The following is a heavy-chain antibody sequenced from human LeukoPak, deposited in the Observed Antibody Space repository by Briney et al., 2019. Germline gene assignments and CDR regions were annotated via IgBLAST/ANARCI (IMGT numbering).Heavy chain of an antibody. V-gene: IGHV1-69*05. J-gene: IGHJ6*03. CDR1: GGTFSSYA. CDR2: IIPIFGTA. D-gene: IGHD6-13*01. CDR3: ARVPGIAGYYYYYMDV. Sequence: SVKVSCKASGGTFSSYAISWVRQAPGQGLEWMGGIIPIFGTANYAQKFQGRVTITTDESTSTAYMELSSLRSEGTAVYYCARVPGIAGYYYYYMDVWGKGTTVTVSS.